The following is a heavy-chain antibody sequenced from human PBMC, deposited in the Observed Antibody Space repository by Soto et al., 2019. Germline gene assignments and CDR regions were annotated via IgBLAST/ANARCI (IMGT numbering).Heavy chain of an antibody. Sequence: QLQLQQSGPGLVKPSEILSLTCTVSGGSITSSNYYWGWIRQPPGKGLQWIGNVYYNGFTYYNPSLKSRLTRSVDTSNNHFSLKLTSVTAADTAVYYCARQDDFWSGSNCFDPWGQGTLVTVSS. CDR2: VYYNGFT. D-gene: IGHD3-3*01. V-gene: IGHV4-39*01. CDR3: ARQDDFWSGSNCFDP. CDR1: GGSITSSNYY. J-gene: IGHJ5*02.